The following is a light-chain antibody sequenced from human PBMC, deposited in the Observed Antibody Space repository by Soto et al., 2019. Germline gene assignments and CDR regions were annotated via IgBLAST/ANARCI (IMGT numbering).Light chain of an antibody. J-gene: IGKJ5*01. Sequence: AIPVTQSPSSLSASVGDRVTITCRAIQEIRGALAWYQQKPGKAPKLLIYDASSLENEVPSRFSGSSSGTQFTLTISSLQPEDFGTYYCQQFNSYPITFGHGTRLEIK. CDR1: QEIRGA. V-gene: IGKV1-13*02. CDR3: QQFNSYPIT. CDR2: DAS.